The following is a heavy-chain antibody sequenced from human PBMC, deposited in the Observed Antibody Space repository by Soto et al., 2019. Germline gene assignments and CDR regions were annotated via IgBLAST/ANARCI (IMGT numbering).Heavy chain of an antibody. D-gene: IGHD2-8*02. V-gene: IGHV3-30*03. CDR2: ISRDGGTK. Sequence: QVQLGESGGGVVQPGRSLRLSCAVSGFTVSTYGMHWVRQAPGKGLEWVAVISRDGGTKYYADSVKGRFSIYRDNSRNTLVLEMNSMRGDDMAVYDCTGEVASGYLRQGNLVTVSS. CDR3: TGEVASGY. CDR1: GFTVSTYG. J-gene: IGHJ4*02.